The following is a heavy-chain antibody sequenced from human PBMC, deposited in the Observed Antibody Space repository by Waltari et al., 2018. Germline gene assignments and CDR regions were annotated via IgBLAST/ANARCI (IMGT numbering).Heavy chain of an antibody. D-gene: IGHD6-13*01. CDR2: IYDSGST. V-gene: IGHV4-59*11. CDR3: ARGAYSSFDY. J-gene: IGHJ4*02. Sequence: QVQLPESGTGLAKPSETLSCTCTVSAGYISSHSCSWIRQPPGKGLEWIVYIYDSGSTNYNPSLKSRVTISVDTSKNQFSLKLSSVTAADTAVYYCARGAYSSFDYWGQGTLVTVSS. CDR1: AGYISSHS.